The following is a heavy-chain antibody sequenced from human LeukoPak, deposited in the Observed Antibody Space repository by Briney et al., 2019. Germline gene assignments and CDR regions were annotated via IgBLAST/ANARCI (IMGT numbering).Heavy chain of an antibody. D-gene: IGHD2-15*01. CDR1: GFTFSV. V-gene: IGHV3-30*19. J-gene: IGHJ4*02. CDR2: ISYDGSNK. Sequence: PGGSLRLPCAASGFTFSVMHWVRQAPGKGLEWVAVISYDGSNKYYADSVKGRFTISRDNSKNTLYLQMNSLRAEDTAVYYCARDPLTQRFGGLDYWGQGTLVTVSS. CDR3: ARDPLTQRFGGLDY.